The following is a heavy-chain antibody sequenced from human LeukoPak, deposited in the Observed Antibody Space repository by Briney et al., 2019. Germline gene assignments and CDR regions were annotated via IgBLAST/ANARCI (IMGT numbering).Heavy chain of an antibody. Sequence: ASVKVSCKASGYTFTSYDINWVRQATGQGLEWMGWMNPNSGNTGYAQKFQGRVTMTRYTSISTAYMELSSLRSEDTAVYYCARMTGSSWYEDAFDIWGQGTMVTVSS. CDR2: MNPNSGNT. CDR1: GYTFTSYD. CDR3: ARMTGSSWYEDAFDI. D-gene: IGHD6-13*01. J-gene: IGHJ3*02. V-gene: IGHV1-8*01.